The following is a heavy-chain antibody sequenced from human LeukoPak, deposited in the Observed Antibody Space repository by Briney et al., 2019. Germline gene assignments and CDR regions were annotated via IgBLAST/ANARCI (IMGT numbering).Heavy chain of an antibody. D-gene: IGHD3-16*02. V-gene: IGHV3-53*01. CDR3: ARGPPFMITFGGVIVTDAFDI. CDR2: IYSGGST. J-gene: IGHJ3*02. Sequence: TGGSLRLSCAASGFTVSSNYMSWVRQAPGKGLEWVSVIYSGGSTYYADSVKGRFTISRDNSKNTLYLQMNSLRAEDTAVYYCARGPPFMITFGGVIVTDAFDIWGQGTMVTVSS. CDR1: GFTVSSNY.